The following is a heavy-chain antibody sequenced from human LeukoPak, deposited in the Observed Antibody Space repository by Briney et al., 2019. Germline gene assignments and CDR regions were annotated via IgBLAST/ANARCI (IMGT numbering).Heavy chain of an antibody. CDR1: VLPIAVFA. Sequence: QPGGALRLSCVASVLPIAVFAMHWVRQAPGKGLGWVSLISGDGVSTFYADSVKGRFSISRDNSKNSLYLEMNSLRTEDAAMYYCAKESGQFDYWGQGTLVAVSS. J-gene: IGHJ4*02. CDR2: ISGDGVST. CDR3: AKESGQFDY. V-gene: IGHV3-43*02.